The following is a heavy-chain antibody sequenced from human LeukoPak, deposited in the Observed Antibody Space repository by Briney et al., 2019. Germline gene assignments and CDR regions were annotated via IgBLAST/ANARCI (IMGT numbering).Heavy chain of an antibody. Sequence: SETLSLTCTVSGGSISSGGYYWSWIRQHPGKGLEWIGYIYYSGSTYYTPSLKSRLTISVDTSRNQFSLKLSSVTAADTAVYYCARGHYYGSGTYHFDSWGQGTLVAVSS. CDR1: GGSISSGGYY. CDR3: ARGHYYGSGTYHFDS. J-gene: IGHJ4*02. CDR2: IYYSGST. V-gene: IGHV4-31*03. D-gene: IGHD3-10*01.